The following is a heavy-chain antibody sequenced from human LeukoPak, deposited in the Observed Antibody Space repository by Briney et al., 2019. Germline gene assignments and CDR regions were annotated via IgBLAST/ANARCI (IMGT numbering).Heavy chain of an antibody. CDR2: IYWDGDK. V-gene: IGHV2-5*02. Sequence: SGPTLVKPTQTLTLTCTFSGFSLSTSGVGVGWIRQPPGKALEWLALIYWDGDKRYSPSLKSRLTITKDTSKNQVVLTMTKMDPVDTATYYCARLSKYCTSGVCYYFDYWGQGTLVTVSS. CDR3: ARLSKYCTSGVCYYFDY. D-gene: IGHD2-8*01. J-gene: IGHJ4*02. CDR1: GFSLSTSGVG.